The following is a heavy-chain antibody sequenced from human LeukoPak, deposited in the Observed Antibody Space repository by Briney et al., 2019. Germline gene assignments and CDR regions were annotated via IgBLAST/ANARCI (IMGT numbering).Heavy chain of an antibody. D-gene: IGHD3-22*01. Sequence: GGSLRLSCAASGFTFSSYSMNWVRQAPGKGLEWVSYISSSSSTIYYADSVKGRFTISRDNAKNSLYLQMNSLRAEDTAVYYCAKDYYYDSSGLGAFDIWGQGTMVTVSS. CDR2: ISSSSSTI. V-gene: IGHV3-48*01. CDR1: GFTFSSYS. CDR3: AKDYYYDSSGLGAFDI. J-gene: IGHJ3*02.